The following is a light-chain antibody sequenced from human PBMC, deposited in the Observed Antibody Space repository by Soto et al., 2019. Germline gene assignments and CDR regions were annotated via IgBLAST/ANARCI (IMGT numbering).Light chain of an antibody. CDR2: DAA. CDR3: QERASWPLT. V-gene: IGKV3-11*01. CDR1: QYIGGY. Sequence: EIVLTQSPATLSLSPGERATLSCRASQYIGGYLAWYQLRPGQGPRLLIFDAASRATGIPDRVSGSGSGTDFTLTIGRLEPEDFAVYYGQERASWPLTFGGGTKVEIK. J-gene: IGKJ4*01.